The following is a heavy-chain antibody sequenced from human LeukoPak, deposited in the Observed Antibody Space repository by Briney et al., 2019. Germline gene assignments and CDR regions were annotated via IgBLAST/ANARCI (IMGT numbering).Heavy chain of an antibody. V-gene: IGHV5-51*03. Sequence: GESLKFSCKISGYSFSSYWIGWVGHMSGQGLEWMGFIYPGDSDTRYSPSFQGQVTISADKSISTAFLQWSSLKASDTAMYYCARRSIGAPYYFDYWCQGTLVTVSS. CDR2: IYPGDSDT. CDR3: ARRSIGAPYYFDY. D-gene: IGHD6-6*01. J-gene: IGHJ4*02. CDR1: GYSFSSYW.